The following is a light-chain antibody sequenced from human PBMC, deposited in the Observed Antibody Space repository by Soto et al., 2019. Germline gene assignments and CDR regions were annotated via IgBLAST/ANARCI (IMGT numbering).Light chain of an antibody. CDR3: QQRSNWLLT. J-gene: IGKJ4*01. Sequence: EIVLTQSPATLSLSPGERATLSCRASQSVSSYLAWYQQKPGQAPRLLIYDASNRATGIPARFSGSGSGTDFPLPIRRLEPEDFAVYYCQQRSNWLLTFGGGTKVEIK. CDR1: QSVSSY. CDR2: DAS. V-gene: IGKV3-11*01.